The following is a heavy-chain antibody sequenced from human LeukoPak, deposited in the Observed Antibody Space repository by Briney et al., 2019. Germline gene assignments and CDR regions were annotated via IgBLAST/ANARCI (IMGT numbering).Heavy chain of an antibody. CDR3: ARIPLYFLEPFDY. V-gene: IGHV4-59*12. CDR1: GDPISTYH. Sequence: PSETLSLTCSVFGDPISTYHWNWLRKPPGKGLEWIAYMQSTGNSQYNPSLKGRVTMSVDTSKNQFALEVDSVTAADTAVYYCARIPLYFLEPFDYWGQGILVTVSS. CDR2: MQSTGNS. D-gene: IGHD3-3*01. J-gene: IGHJ4*02.